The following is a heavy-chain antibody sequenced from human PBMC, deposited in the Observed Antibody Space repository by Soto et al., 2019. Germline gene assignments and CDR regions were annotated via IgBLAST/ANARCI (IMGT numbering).Heavy chain of an antibody. CDR1: GFTFSNAW. Sequence: GGSLRLSCAASGFTFSNAWMNWVRQAPGKGLEWVGRIKSKTDGGTTDYAAPVKGRFTISRDDSKNTLYLQMNSLKTEDTALYYCTTSPDPDYYYYYGMGVWGQGTTVTVSS. V-gene: IGHV3-15*07. CDR3: TTSPDPDYYYYYGMGV. CDR2: IKSKTDGGTT. J-gene: IGHJ6*02.